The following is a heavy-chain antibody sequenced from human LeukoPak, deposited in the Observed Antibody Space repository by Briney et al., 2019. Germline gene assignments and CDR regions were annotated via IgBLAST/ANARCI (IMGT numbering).Heavy chain of an antibody. CDR1: GFTFSSYA. V-gene: IGHV3-23*01. D-gene: IGHD2-15*01. J-gene: IGHJ4*02. Sequence: GGSLRLSCAASGFTFSSYAMTWVRHAPGKGLEWVSSISGTGGSTFYADSVKGRFTISRDNSKNTLYLQMNSLRAEDTAIYYCAKEREAYCSGGSCYGSDKLFPADYWGQGTLVTVSS. CDR2: ISGTGGST. CDR3: AKEREAYCSGGSCYGSDKLFPADY.